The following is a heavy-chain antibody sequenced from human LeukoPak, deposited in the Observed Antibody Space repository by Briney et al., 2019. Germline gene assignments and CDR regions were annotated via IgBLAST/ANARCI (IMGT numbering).Heavy chain of an antibody. CDR2: ISSSNNTI. D-gene: IGHD2-21*02. Sequence: GGSLRLSCAASGFTFSSYSMNWVRQAPGKGLEWVSYISSSNNTIYYADSVKGRFTISRDNAKNSLYLQMNSLRDEDTAAYYCARSTYCGGDCYPALGYWGQGTPVTVSS. CDR1: GFTFSSYS. J-gene: IGHJ4*02. CDR3: ARSTYCGGDCYPALGY. V-gene: IGHV3-48*02.